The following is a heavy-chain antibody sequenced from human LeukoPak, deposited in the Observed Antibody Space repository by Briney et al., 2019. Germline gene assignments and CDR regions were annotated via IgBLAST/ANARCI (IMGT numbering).Heavy chain of an antibody. D-gene: IGHD4-23*01. J-gene: IGHJ3*02. CDR1: GYTFTSYD. Sequence: GASVKVSCKASGYTFTSYDINWVRQATGQGLEWMGWMNPNSGNTGYAQKFQGRVTITRNTSISTAYMELSSLRSEDTAVYYCARRRRWVRAFDIWGQGTMVTVSS. CDR2: MNPNSGNT. CDR3: ARRRRWVRAFDI. V-gene: IGHV1-8*03.